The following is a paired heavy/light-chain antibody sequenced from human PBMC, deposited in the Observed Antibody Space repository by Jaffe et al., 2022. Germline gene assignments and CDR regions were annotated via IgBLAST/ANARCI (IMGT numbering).Light chain of an antibody. Sequence: DVVLTQSPLSLPVTPGEPASISCRSSQSLLHSNGANYLDWYVQKPGQSPQLLISSVSYRASGVPDRFSGSGSGTDFTLRISRVEAEDVGVYYCMQPLHFPLTFGQGTRVETK. J-gene: IGKJ1*01. CDR2: SVS. CDR3: MQPLHFPLT. V-gene: IGKV2-28*01. CDR1: QSLLHSNGANY.
Heavy chain of an antibody. D-gene: IGHD2-21*01. V-gene: IGHV3-23*01. J-gene: IGHJ6*03. CDR2: ISGSGDRT. Sequence: EVQVLESGGGLVQPGTSLRLSCEASGFTFSNYAMKWVRQAPGKGLEWLSGISGSGDRTFYANSVKGRFTISRDNSKNIMYLQMDSLRVEDTALYFCARASCGSACYYNMDVWGKGTTVTVSS. CDR3: ARASCGSACYYNMDV. CDR1: GFTFSNYA.